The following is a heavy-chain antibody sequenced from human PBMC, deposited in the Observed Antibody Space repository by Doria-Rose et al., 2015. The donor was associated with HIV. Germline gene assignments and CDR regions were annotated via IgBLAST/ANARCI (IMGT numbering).Heavy chain of an antibody. J-gene: IGHJ1*01. V-gene: IGHV4-34*01. Sequence: CAVYGGSFSGYYWTWIRQSPGKGLEWIGEINHGGSTNYNPSLKSRVTISLDMSRNQFSLKVTSVTAADTAVYYCARGPSDFGDYVAFQHWGQGTLVTVSS. CDR1: GGSFSGYY. CDR2: INHGGST. CDR3: ARGPSDFGDYVAFQH. D-gene: IGHD4-17*01.